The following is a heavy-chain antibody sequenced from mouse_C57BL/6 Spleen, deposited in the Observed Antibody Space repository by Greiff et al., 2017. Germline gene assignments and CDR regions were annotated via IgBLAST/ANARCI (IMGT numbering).Heavy chain of an antibody. V-gene: IGHV1-55*01. D-gene: IGHD1-1*01. Sequence: QVQLKQPGAELVKPGASVKMSCKASGYTFTSYWITWVKQRPGQGLEWIGDIYPGSGSTNYNEKFKSKATLTVDTSSSTAYMQLSSLTSEDSAVYYCARDGTSGSSSLFDYWGQGTTLTVSS. J-gene: IGHJ2*01. CDR3: ARDGTSGSSSLFDY. CDR2: IYPGSGST. CDR1: GYTFTSYW.